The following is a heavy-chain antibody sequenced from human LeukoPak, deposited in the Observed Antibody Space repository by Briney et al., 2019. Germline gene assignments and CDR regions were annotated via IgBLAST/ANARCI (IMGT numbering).Heavy chain of an antibody. V-gene: IGHV4-59*01. CDR2: IYYSGST. Sequence: SETLSLTCTVSGGSISSYYWSWIRQPPGKGLEWIGYIYYSGSTNYNPSLKSRVTISVDTSKNQFSLKLSSVTAADTAVYYCAREGDDYGVRYYFDYWGQGTLVTVSS. CDR3: AREGDDYGVRYYFDY. D-gene: IGHD4-17*01. CDR1: GGSISSYY. J-gene: IGHJ4*02.